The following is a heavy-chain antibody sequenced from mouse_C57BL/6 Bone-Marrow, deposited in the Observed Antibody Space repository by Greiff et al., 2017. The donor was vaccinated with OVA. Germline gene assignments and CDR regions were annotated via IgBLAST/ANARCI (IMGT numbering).Heavy chain of an antibody. CDR3: ARYSYYYGRGDWYFDV. D-gene: IGHD1-1*01. J-gene: IGHJ1*03. CDR1: GYAFTNYL. Sequence: VQLQQSGAELVRPGTSVKVSCKASGYAFTNYLIEWVKQRPGPGLEWIGVINPGSGGTNYNEKFKGKATLTADKSSSTAYMQLSSLTSEDSAVYFCARYSYYYGRGDWYFDVWGTGTTVTVSS. V-gene: IGHV1-54*01. CDR2: INPGSGGT.